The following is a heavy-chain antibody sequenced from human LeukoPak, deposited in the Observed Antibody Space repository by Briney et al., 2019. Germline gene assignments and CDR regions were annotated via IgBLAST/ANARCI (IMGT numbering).Heavy chain of an antibody. V-gene: IGHV3-48*01. CDR1: GFTFSSYS. J-gene: IGHJ6*03. CDR2: ISSSSSTI. CDR3: ARSCGGDCYQMDYYYYMDV. Sequence: GGSLRLSCAASGFTFSSYSMNWVRQAPGKGLEWVSYISSSSSTIYYADSVKGRFTISRDNDKNSLYLQMNSLRAEDTAVYYCARSCGGDCYQMDYYYYMDVWGKGTTVTVSS. D-gene: IGHD2-21*02.